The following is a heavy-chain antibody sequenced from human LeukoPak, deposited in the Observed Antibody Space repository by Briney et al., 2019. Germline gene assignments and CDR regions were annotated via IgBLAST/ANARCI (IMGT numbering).Heavy chain of an antibody. Sequence: SETLSLTCSVSGSSISSGDYYWSWIRQPPGKGLEWIGYIYYSGSTYYNPSLKSRVTISVDKSKNQFSLKLSSVTAADTAVYYCARGNLGMDVWGQGTTVTVSS. CDR2: IYYSGST. J-gene: IGHJ6*02. CDR3: ARGNLGMDV. CDR1: GSSISSGDYY. V-gene: IGHV4-30-4*01.